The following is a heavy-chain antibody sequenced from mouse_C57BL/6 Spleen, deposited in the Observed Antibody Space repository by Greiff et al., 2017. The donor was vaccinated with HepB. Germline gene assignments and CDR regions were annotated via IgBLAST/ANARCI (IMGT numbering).Heavy chain of an antibody. CDR3: TSSGSSPWYFDV. CDR2: IDPEDGDT. D-gene: IGHD1-1*01. CDR1: GFNIKDYY. Sequence: EVKLQQSGAELVRPGASVKLSCTASGFNIKDYYMHWVKQRPEQGLEWIGRIDPEDGDTEYAPKFQGKATMTADTSSNTAYLQLSSLTSEDTAVYYCTSSGSSPWYFDVWGTGTTVTVSS. V-gene: IGHV14-1*01. J-gene: IGHJ1*03.